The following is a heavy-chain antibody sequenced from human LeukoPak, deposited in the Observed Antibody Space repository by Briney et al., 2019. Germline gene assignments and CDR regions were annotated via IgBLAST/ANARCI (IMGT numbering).Heavy chain of an antibody. CDR3: ARGSGWYPH. Sequence: TETLSLTCSVSGGSVGSNYWSWVRQPPGKGLEWIGYISYSGDTKYNPSLKSRLSMSVDTSKNQCSLMLTSVTAADTAVYYCARGSGWYPHWGQGTLVTVSS. CDR1: GGSVGSNY. V-gene: IGHV4-59*02. D-gene: IGHD6-19*01. J-gene: IGHJ1*01. CDR2: ISYSGDT.